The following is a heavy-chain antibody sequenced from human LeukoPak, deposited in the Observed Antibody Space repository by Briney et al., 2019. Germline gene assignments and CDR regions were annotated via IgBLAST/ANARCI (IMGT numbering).Heavy chain of an antibody. J-gene: IGHJ3*02. CDR2: ISYDGSNK. V-gene: IGHV3-30-3*01. CDR1: GFTFSSYA. Sequence: GGSLRLSCAASGFTFSSYAMHWVRQAPGKGLEWVAVISYDGSNKYYADSVKGRFTISRDNPKNTLYLQMNSLRAEDTAVYYCARSLMTTLAFDIWGQGTMVTVSS. CDR3: ARSLMTTLAFDI. D-gene: IGHD3-16*01.